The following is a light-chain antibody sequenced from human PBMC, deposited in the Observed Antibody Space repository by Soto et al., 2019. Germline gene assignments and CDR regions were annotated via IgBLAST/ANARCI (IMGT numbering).Light chain of an antibody. Sequence: EIVMTQSPATMSVSPGERATLSCRARQSVSSNLAWYQQKPGQAPRLLIYGASTRATGIPARFSGSGSGTEFTLTISSLPSEDFAVYYCQQYNNWPPGTFGQGTKVEIK. J-gene: IGKJ1*01. CDR2: GAS. CDR1: QSVSSN. V-gene: IGKV3-15*01. CDR3: QQYNNWPPGT.